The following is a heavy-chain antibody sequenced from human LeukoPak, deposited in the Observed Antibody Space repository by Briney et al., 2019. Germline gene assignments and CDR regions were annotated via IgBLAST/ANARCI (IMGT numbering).Heavy chain of an antibody. CDR2: ISGYNGNT. J-gene: IGHJ2*01. CDR1: GYTFINYG. CDR3: ARVSTNSRVGGYDPQWYFDL. V-gene: IGHV1-18*04. Sequence: ASVKVSCKASGYTFINYGFTWVRQAPGQGLEWMGWISGYNGNTNYLQKSQGRVTMTTDTSTNTVYMELRSLSSDDTAVYYCARVSTNSRVGGYDPQWYFDLWGRGTLVTVSS. D-gene: IGHD5-12*01.